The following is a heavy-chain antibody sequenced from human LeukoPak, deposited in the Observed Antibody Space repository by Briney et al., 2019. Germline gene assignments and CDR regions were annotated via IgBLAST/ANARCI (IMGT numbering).Heavy chain of an antibody. Sequence: SETLSLTCTVSGGSISSSSYYWGWIRQPPGKGLEWIGEINHSGSTNYNPSLKSRVTISVDTSKNQFSLKLSSVTAADTAVYYCARLGYCSSTSCPSDAYYFDYWGQGTLVTVSS. CDR3: ARLGYCSSTSCPSDAYYFDY. D-gene: IGHD2-2*01. CDR2: INHSGST. CDR1: GGSISSSSYY. V-gene: IGHV4-39*07. J-gene: IGHJ4*02.